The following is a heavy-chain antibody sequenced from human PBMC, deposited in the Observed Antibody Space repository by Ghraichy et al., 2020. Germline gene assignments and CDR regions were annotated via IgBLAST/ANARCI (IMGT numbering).Heavy chain of an antibody. V-gene: IGHV4-59*01. CDR2: IYYSGST. D-gene: IGHD3-3*01. Sequence: SETLSLTCTVSGGSISSYYWSWIRQPPGKGLEWIGYIYYSGSTNYNPSLKSRVTISVDTSKNQFSLKLSSVTAADTAVYYCARDGYYDFWSGYSGAFDIWGQETMVTVSS. J-gene: IGHJ3*02. CDR3: ARDGYYDFWSGYSGAFDI. CDR1: GGSISSYY.